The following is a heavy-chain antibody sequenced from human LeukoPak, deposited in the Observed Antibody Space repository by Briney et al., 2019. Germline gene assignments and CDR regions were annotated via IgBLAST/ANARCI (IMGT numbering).Heavy chain of an antibody. V-gene: IGHV4-59*08. CDR2: IYYSGST. J-gene: IGHJ6*02. D-gene: IGHD4-11*01. CDR1: GGSISSYY. Sequence: SETLSLTCTVSGGSISSYYWSWIRQPPGKGLEWIGYIYYSGSTNYNPSLKSRVTISVDTSMNQFSLKLSSVTAADTAVYYCARHLTTEYYYYGMDVWGQGTTVTVSS. CDR3: ARHLTTEYYYYGMDV.